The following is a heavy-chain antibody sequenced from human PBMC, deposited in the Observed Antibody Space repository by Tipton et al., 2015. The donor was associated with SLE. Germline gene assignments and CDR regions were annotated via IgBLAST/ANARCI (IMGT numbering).Heavy chain of an antibody. V-gene: IGHV4-59*01. Sequence: TLSLTCTVSGGSISSYYWSWIRQPPGKGLEWIGYIYYSGSTNYNPSLKSRVTISVDTSKNQFSLKLSSVTAADTAVYYCARGDIVVVPAANWFDPWGQGTLVTVSS. CDR3: ARGDIVVVPAANWFDP. CDR2: IYYSGST. J-gene: IGHJ5*02. D-gene: IGHD2-2*01. CDR1: GGSISSYY.